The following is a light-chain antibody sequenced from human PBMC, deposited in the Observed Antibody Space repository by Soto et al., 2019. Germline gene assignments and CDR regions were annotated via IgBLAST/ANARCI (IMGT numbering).Light chain of an antibody. V-gene: IGKV3-20*01. CDR1: QSIVSRY. J-gene: IGKJ1*01. CDR2: GAS. CDR3: QQYGSSPRA. Sequence: EIVLTQSPGILSLSPGERATLSCRASQSIVSRYLAWYQQKPGQAPRLLIYGASNRATGTPDKFSGSGSGTDFTLTISSLEHEDFAVYYCQQYGSSPRAFGPGTKVEIK.